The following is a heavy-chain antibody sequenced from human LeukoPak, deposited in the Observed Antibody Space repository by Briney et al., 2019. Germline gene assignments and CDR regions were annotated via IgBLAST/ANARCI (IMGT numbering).Heavy chain of an antibody. Sequence: GGSLRLSCAAPGFTFSSYAMSWVRQAPGKGLEWVSAISGSGGSTYYADSVKGRFTISRDNSKNTLYLQMNSLRAEDTAVYYCAKVTMVRGVILSFDYWGQGTLVTVSS. CDR2: ISGSGGST. CDR1: GFTFSSYA. CDR3: AKVTMVRGVILSFDY. V-gene: IGHV3-23*01. J-gene: IGHJ4*02. D-gene: IGHD3-10*01.